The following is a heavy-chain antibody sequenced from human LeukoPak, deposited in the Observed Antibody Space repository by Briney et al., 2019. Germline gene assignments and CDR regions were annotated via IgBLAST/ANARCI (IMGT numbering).Heavy chain of an antibody. V-gene: IGHV4-38-2*02. D-gene: IGHD2-2*01. J-gene: IGHJ6*03. Sequence: SETLSLTCTVSGYSISSGYYWGWIRQPPGKGLEWIGSIYHSGSTYYNPSLKSRVTISVDTSKNQFSLKLSSVTAADTAVYYCARDRGIVVPAIYYMDVWGKGTTVTVSS. CDR2: IYHSGST. CDR1: GYSISSGYY. CDR3: ARDRGIVVPAIYYMDV.